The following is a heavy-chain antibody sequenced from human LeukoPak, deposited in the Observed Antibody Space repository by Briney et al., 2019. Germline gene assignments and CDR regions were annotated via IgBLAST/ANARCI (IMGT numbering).Heavy chain of an antibody. CDR1: GFTFSSYG. V-gene: IGHV3-30*18. J-gene: IGHJ4*02. CDR2: ISYDGSNK. D-gene: IGHD3-9*01. Sequence: GRSLRLSCAASGFTFSSYGMHWVRQAPGKGLEWVAVISYDGSNKYYADSVKGRFTISRDNSKNTLYLQMNSQRAEDTAVYYCAKAYDNLTGQFDYWGQGTLVTVSS. CDR3: AKAYDNLTGQFDY.